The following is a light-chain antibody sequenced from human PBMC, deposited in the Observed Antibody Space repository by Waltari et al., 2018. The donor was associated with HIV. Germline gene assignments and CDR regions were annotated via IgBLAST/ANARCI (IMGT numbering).Light chain of an antibody. Sequence: DIQMTQSPSSLSASLGDRVTVTCRANQTISKFLNWYQQKPNKPPTLLISSASNLHGGVPSRFGGSGSGTDFALTITSFQPEDFATYYCQQSYNFPFTFGPGTKLEIK. J-gene: IGKJ2*01. CDR2: SAS. CDR1: QTISKF. V-gene: IGKV1-39*01. CDR3: QQSYNFPFT.